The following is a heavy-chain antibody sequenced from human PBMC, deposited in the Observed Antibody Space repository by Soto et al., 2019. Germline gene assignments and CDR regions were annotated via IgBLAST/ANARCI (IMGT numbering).Heavy chain of an antibody. D-gene: IGHD5-12*01. J-gene: IGHJ2*01. CDR2: INSDGSST. CDR1: GFTFSSYW. Sequence: EVQLVESGGGLVQPGGSLRLSCAASGFTFSSYWMHWVRQAPGKGLVWVSRINSDGSSTSYADSVKGRFTISRDNAKNTLYLQMNSLRAADTAVYYCARDEDGYPTLGYFDLWGRGTLVTVSS. CDR3: ARDEDGYPTLGYFDL. V-gene: IGHV3-74*01.